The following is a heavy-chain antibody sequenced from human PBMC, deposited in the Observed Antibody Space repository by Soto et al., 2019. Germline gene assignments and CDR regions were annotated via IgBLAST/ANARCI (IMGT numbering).Heavy chain of an antibody. J-gene: IGHJ3*02. D-gene: IGHD1-26*01. V-gene: IGHV1-46*01. CDR3: ARVRSEFGGSYYGAFDI. Sequence: ASLKVSCKASGYTFTSYYMHWVRQAPGQGLEWMGIINPSGGSTSYAQKFQGRVTMTRDTSTSTVYMELSSLRSEDTAVHYCARVRSEFGGSYYGAFDIWGQGTMVTVSS. CDR2: INPSGGST. CDR1: GYTFTSYY.